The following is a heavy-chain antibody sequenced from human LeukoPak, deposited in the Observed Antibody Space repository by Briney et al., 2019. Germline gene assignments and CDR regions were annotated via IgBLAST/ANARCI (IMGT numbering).Heavy chain of an antibody. Sequence: GGSLRLSCTASGFTFGDYAMSWVRQDPGKGLEWVGFIRSKAYGGTTEYAASVKGRFTISRDDSKSIAYLQMNSLKTEDTAVYYCTRVDCGGDCYIGGSFDYWGQGTLVTVSS. V-gene: IGHV3-49*04. D-gene: IGHD2-21*01. CDR3: TRVDCGGDCYIGGSFDY. J-gene: IGHJ4*02. CDR1: GFTFGDYA. CDR2: IRSKAYGGTT.